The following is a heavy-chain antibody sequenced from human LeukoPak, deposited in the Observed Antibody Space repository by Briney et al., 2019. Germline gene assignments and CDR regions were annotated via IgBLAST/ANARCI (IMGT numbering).Heavy chain of an antibody. D-gene: IGHD2-15*01. CDR2: ISGSGGST. V-gene: IGHV3-23*01. CDR1: GFTFSSYA. J-gene: IGHJ4*02. CDR3: AKISVEGRGLRFDY. Sequence: GGSLRLSCAASGFTFSSYAMSWVRQAPGKGLEWVSAISGSGGSTYYADSVKGRFTISRDNSKSTLYLQMNSLRAEDTAVYYCAKISVEGRGLRFDYWGQGTLVTVSS.